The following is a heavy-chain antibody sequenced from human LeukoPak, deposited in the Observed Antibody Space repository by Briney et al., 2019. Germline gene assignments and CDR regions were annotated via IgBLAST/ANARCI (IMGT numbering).Heavy chain of an antibody. J-gene: IGHJ4*02. CDR1: GFTFSSYA. D-gene: IGHD3-9*01. CDR2: ISGSGGST. CDR3: AKTDSANFDWLLYFDY. V-gene: IGHV3-23*01. Sequence: GGSLRLSCAASGFTFSSYAMSWVGQAPGKGLEWVSAISGSGGSTYYADSVKGRFTISRDNSKNTLYLQMNSLRAEDTAVYYCAKTDSANFDWLLYFDYWGQGTLVTVSS.